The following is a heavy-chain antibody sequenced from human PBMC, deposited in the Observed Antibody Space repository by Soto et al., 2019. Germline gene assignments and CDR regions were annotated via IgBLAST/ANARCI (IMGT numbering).Heavy chain of an antibody. CDR2: INPNSGGT. V-gene: IGHV1-2*02. Sequence: ASVKVSCKASGYTFTDYYMHWVRQAPGQGLEWMGWINPNSGGTNYAQKFQGRVTMTRDTSISTAYMELNRLRSDDTAVYFCARVHCTRDVCSGLQFYYAMDVWGQGTTVTVSS. CDR3: ARVHCTRDVCSGLQFYYAMDV. D-gene: IGHD2-8*02. J-gene: IGHJ6*02. CDR1: GYTFTDYY.